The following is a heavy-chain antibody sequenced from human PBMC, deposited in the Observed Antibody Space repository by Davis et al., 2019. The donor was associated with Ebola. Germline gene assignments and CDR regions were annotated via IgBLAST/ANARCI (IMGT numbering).Heavy chain of an antibody. CDR3: ARNPTTVTTCWFDP. CDR1: GGSISSSNW. Sequence: MPSETLSLTCAVSGGSISSSNWWSWVRQPPGKGLEWIGEIYHSGSTNYNPSLKSRVTISVDKSKNQFSLKLSSVTAADTAVYYCARNPTTVTTCWFDPWGQGTLVTVSS. V-gene: IGHV4-4*02. J-gene: IGHJ5*02. CDR2: IYHSGST. D-gene: IGHD4-17*01.